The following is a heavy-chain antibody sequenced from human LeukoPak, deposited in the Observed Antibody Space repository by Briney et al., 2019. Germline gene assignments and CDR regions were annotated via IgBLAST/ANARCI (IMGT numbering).Heavy chain of an antibody. CDR1: GGSFSGYY. V-gene: IGHV4-34*01. CDR3: ARLRITMVRGAISGSRYYGMDV. Sequence: SETLSLTCAVYGGSFSGYYWSWMRQPPGKGLEWIGEINHSGSTNYNPSLKSRVTISVDTSKNQFSLKLSSVTAADTAVYYCARLRITMVRGAISGSRYYGMDVWGQGTTVTVSS. D-gene: IGHD3-10*01. CDR2: INHSGST. J-gene: IGHJ6*02.